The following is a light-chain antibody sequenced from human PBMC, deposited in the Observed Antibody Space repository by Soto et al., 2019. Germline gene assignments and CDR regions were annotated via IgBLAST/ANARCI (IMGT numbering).Light chain of an antibody. CDR3: QQYTDWPLT. CDR1: QSVKNY. V-gene: IGKV3-15*01. Sequence: EIVMTQSPATLSVSPGERATLSCRASQSVKNYLAWYQQKPGQAPRLLIYGASTRATGIPARFSGSGSGTEFTLTISSLQSEDFAVYFCQQYTDWPLTFGGGTKVEIK. J-gene: IGKJ4*01. CDR2: GAS.